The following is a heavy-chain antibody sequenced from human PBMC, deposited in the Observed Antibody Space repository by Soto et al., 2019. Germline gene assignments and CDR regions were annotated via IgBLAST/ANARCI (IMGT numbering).Heavy chain of an antibody. CDR1: GDSMSTYY. D-gene: IGHD3-3*01. V-gene: IGHV4-4*07. CDR3: SSTSYGVISEY. Sequence: PSETLSLTCTVSGDSMSTYYWSWIRQSAGHRLEWIGRVYPGGSINYLPSLKSRITMSVDTSKNQFSLILTSVTAADSAVYYCSSTSYGVISEYWGQGTRVTVSS. CDR2: VYPGGSI. J-gene: IGHJ4*02.